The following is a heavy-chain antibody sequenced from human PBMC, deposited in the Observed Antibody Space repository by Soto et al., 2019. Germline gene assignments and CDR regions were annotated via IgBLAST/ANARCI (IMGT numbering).Heavy chain of an antibody. Sequence: QVQLVESGGGVVQPGRSLRLSCAASGFTFSSYVMHWVRQAPGKGLEWVAVISYDGSNKYYADSVKGRFTISRDNSKNTLYLQMNSLRAEDTAVYYCARDGDVDAFDIWGQGTMVTVSS. J-gene: IGHJ3*02. CDR2: ISYDGSNK. V-gene: IGHV3-30-3*01. CDR1: GFTFSSYV. CDR3: ARDGDVDAFDI. D-gene: IGHD7-27*01.